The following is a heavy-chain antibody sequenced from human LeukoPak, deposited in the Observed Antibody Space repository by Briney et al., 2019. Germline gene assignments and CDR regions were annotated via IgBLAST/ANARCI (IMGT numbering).Heavy chain of an antibody. CDR3: ARVGYDSSGRTSPNTFDY. J-gene: IGHJ4*02. D-gene: IGHD3-22*01. CDR2: IYYSGST. Sequence: SETLSLTCTVSGGSISSYYWSWIRQPPGKGLEWVGYIYYSGSTNYNPYLKRRVTISVDTSKNQFSLKLSSVTAADTAVYYCARVGYDSSGRTSPNTFDYWGQGTLVTVSS. V-gene: IGHV4-59*01. CDR1: GGSISSYY.